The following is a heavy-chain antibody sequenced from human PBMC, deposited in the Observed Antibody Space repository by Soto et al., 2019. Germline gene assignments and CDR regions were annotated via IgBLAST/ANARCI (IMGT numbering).Heavy chain of an antibody. Sequence: PGGSLRLSCAASGFTFSNAWMSWVRQAPGKGLEWVGRIKSKTDGGTTDYAAPVKGRFTISRDDSKNTLYLQMNSLKTEDTAVYYCTTVRGLRYFDWFPEDYFDYWGQGSLFTVSS. CDR3: TTVRGLRYFDWFPEDYFDY. J-gene: IGHJ4*02. V-gene: IGHV3-15*01. CDR2: IKSKTDGGTT. D-gene: IGHD3-9*01. CDR1: GFTFSNAW.